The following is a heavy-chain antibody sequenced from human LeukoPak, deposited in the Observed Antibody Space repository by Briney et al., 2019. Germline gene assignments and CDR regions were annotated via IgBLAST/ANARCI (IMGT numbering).Heavy chain of an antibody. CDR2: IWYDGSNK. CDR1: GFTFSSYG. V-gene: IGHV3-33*01. Sequence: GGSLRLSCAASGFTFSSYGMHWVRQAPGKGLEWVAVIWYDGSNKYYADSVKGRFTISRDNSKNALYLQMNSLRAEDTAVYYCARGSFLRYFDWLDYWGQGTPVTVSS. J-gene: IGHJ4*02. CDR3: ARGSFLRYFDWLDY. D-gene: IGHD3-9*01.